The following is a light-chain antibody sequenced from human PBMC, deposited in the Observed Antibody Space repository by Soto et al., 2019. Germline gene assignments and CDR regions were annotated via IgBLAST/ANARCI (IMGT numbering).Light chain of an antibody. J-gene: IGKJ1*01. V-gene: IGKV3-15*01. CDR1: QSVSSN. Sequence: EIVMTQSPATLSVSPGERATLSCRASQSVSSNLAWYKQKPGQAPMLLIYGASTRATGIPARFSGSGYGTELTLTNSSLQSEDFAVYYCQQYNNWPPWTIGQGIKVEIK. CDR3: QQYNNWPPWT. CDR2: GAS.